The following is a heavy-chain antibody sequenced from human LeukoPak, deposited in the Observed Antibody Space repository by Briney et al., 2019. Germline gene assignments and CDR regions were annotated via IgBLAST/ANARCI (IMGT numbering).Heavy chain of an antibody. CDR2: ISYDGSNK. D-gene: IGHD6-19*01. Sequence: GGSLRLSCAASGFTFSSYARHWVRQAPGKGLEWVAVISYDGSNKYYADSVTRRFTIARANSKTTLDLQMTSLRAEDPAVYYCARDGWGRSGVSYYFDYWGQRTLVTVSS. CDR1: GFTFSSYA. V-gene: IGHV3-30*04. CDR3: ARDGWGRSGVSYYFDY. J-gene: IGHJ4*02.